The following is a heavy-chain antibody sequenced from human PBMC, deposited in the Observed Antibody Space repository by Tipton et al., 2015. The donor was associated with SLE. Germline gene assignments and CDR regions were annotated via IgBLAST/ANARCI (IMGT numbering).Heavy chain of an antibody. J-gene: IGHJ4*02. CDR1: GGSFSGYY. CDR3: ARGPLYSSSLGYYFDY. Sequence: TLSLTCAVYGGSFSGYYWSWIRQPPGKGLEWIGEINHSGSTNYNPSLKSRVTISVDTSKNQFSLKLSSVTAADTAVYYCARGPLYSSSLGYYFDYWGQGTLVTVSS. D-gene: IGHD6-13*01. CDR2: INHSGST. V-gene: IGHV4-34*01.